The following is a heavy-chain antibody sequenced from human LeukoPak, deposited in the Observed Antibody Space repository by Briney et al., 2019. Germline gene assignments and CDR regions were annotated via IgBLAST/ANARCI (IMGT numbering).Heavy chain of an antibody. CDR1: GGSVSSTSYY. J-gene: IGHJ5*02. CDR2: GHYSGST. D-gene: IGHD3-10*01. V-gene: IGHV4-61*01. Sequence: KTSETLSLTCTVSGGSVSSTSYYWGWIRQSPGKGLEWIGYGHYSGSTVYNPSLKSRVTISVDTSKNQFSLKLTSVTAADTAVYYCARDLYGSVQFLPESPWGQGTLVTVSS. CDR3: ARDLYGSVQFLPESP.